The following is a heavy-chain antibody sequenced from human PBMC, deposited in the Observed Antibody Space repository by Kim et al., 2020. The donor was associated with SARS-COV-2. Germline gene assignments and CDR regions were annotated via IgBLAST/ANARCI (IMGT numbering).Heavy chain of an antibody. J-gene: IGHJ4*02. CDR2: ISYDGSNK. CDR1: GFTFSSYA. D-gene: IGHD3-3*01. CDR3: ARDGGLRFLQWLLSY. V-gene: IGHV3-30-3*01. Sequence: GGSLRLSCAASGFTFSSYAMHWVRQAPGKGLEWVAVISYDGSNKYYADSVKGRFTISRDNSKNTLYLQMNSLRAEDTAVYYCARDGGLRFLQWLLSYWGQGTLVTVSS.